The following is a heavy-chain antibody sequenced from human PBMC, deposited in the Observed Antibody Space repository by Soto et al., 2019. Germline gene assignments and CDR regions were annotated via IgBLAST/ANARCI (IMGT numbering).Heavy chain of an antibody. V-gene: IGHV1-46*01. CDR2: LNPSGGST. D-gene: IGHD2-15*01. CDR3: ASRAVVVVAANYYYYYGMDV. CDR1: GYTFTSYY. J-gene: IGHJ6*02. Sequence: ASVKVSCKASGYTFTSYYMHWVRQAPGQGLEWMGILNPSGGSTSYAQKFQGRVTMTTDTSTSTAYMELRSLRSEDTAVYYCASRAVVVVAANYYYYYGMDVWCQGTTVTVSS.